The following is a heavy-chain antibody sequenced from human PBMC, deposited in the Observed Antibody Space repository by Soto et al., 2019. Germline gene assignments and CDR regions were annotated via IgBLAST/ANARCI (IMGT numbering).Heavy chain of an antibody. J-gene: IGHJ5*02. D-gene: IGHD3-3*01. CDR2: IIPIFGTA. V-gene: IGHV1-69*06. CDR1: GGTFSSYA. CDR3: ARDRVNDFWRGYTGWGWFDP. Sequence: QVQLVQAGAEVKKPGSSVKVSCKASGGTFSSYAISWVRQAPGQGLEWMGGIIPIFGTANYAQKFQGRVTITADKSTSTAYMELGSLRSEDRAVYYCARDRVNDFWRGYTGWGWFDPWGQGTLVTVSS.